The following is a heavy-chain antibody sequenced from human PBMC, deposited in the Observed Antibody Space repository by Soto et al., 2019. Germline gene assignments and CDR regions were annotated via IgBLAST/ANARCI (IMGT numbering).Heavy chain of an antibody. V-gene: IGHV3-64*01. CDR2: ISSNGGST. Sequence: GGSLRLSCAASGFTFSSYAMHWVRQAPGKGLEYVSAISSNGGSTYYANSVKGRFTISRDNSKNTLYLQMGSLRAEDMAVYYCARDRGQRRITIFGAYDYWGQGTLVTVSS. CDR3: ARDRGQRRITIFGAYDY. D-gene: IGHD3-3*01. CDR1: GFTFSSYA. J-gene: IGHJ4*02.